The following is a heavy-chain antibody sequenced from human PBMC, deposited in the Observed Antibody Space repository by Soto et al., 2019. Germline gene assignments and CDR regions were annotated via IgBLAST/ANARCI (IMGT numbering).Heavy chain of an antibody. CDR2: IYHSGST. J-gene: IGHJ5*02. Sequence: PSETLSLTCAVSGGSISSSNWCSWVRQPPGKGLEWIGEIYHSGSTNYNPSLKSRVTISVDKSKNQISLKLSSVTAADTAVYYCAKIVKLGYCSSTSCFEYNWFDPWGQGTLVTVS. CDR3: AKIVKLGYCSSTSCFEYNWFDP. V-gene: IGHV4-4*02. D-gene: IGHD2-2*01. CDR1: GGSISSSNW.